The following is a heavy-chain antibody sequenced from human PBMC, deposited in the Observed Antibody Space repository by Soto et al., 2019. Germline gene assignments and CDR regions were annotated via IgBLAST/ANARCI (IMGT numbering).Heavy chain of an antibody. Sequence: PSETLSLTCAVSGYSISSGYYWGWLRQPPGKGLGWIGQISDRGDINYNPPLESRVAISTDTSKNQVSLTLTAVNAADTAVYFCARGRHWFGPWGQGTRVTVS. CDR1: GYSISSGYY. V-gene: IGHV4-38-2*01. CDR2: ISDRGDI. CDR3: ARGRHWFGP. J-gene: IGHJ5*02.